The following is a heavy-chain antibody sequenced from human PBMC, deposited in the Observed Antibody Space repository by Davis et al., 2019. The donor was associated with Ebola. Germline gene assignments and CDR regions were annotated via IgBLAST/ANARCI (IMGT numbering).Heavy chain of an antibody. Sequence: GGSLRLSCAASGFTFNIFDMHWVRQAPGRGLEWVAFVRSHGSDDHYGDSVKGRFTISRDNAKNTLYLQMNSLRAEDTAVYYCARDRYYTIDVWGQGTTVTVSS. J-gene: IGHJ6*02. CDR3: ARDRYYTIDV. CDR2: VRSHGSDD. V-gene: IGHV3-30*02. D-gene: IGHD3-10*01. CDR1: GFTFNIFD.